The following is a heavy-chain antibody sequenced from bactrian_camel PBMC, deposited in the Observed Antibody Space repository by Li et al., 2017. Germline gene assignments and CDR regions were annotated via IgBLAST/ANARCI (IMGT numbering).Heavy chain of an antibody. CDR2: IATGSGNT. CDR3: AARGPYCYTKLSVRDFTY. Sequence: DVQLVESGGGSVQAGGSLRLSCAASGYTYNGNCMAWFRQALGKEREGVARIATGSGNTYYADSVKGRFTISQDNAKNTVYLQMNSLKPEDTAMYYCAARGPYCYTKLSVRDFTYWGQGTQVTVS. V-gene: IGHV3S40*01. CDR1: GYTYNGNC. J-gene: IGHJ4*01. D-gene: IGHD2*01.